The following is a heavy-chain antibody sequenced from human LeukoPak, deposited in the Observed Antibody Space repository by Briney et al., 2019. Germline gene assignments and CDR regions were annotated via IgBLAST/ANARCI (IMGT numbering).Heavy chain of an antibody. CDR1: GGSISSYY. V-gene: IGHV4-4*07. J-gene: IGHJ5*02. CDR3: AREADIVVVPAAMGIDP. D-gene: IGHD2-2*01. Sequence: SETLSLTCTVSGGSISSYYWSWIRQPAGKGLEWIGRIYTSGSTNYNPSLKSRVTISVDTSKNQFSLKLSSVTAADTAVYYCAREADIVVVPAAMGIDPWGQGTLVTVSS. CDR2: IYTSGST.